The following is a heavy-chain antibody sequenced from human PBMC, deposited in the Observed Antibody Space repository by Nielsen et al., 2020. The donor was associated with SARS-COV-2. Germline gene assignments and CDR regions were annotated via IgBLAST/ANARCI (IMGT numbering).Heavy chain of an antibody. D-gene: IGHD4-17*01. CDR2: TYYRSKWYN. J-gene: IGHJ6*03. CDR1: GDSVSSNSAA. Sequence: SQTLSLTCAISGDSVSSNSAARNWIRQSPSRGLEWLGRTYYRSKWYNDYAVSVKSRITINPDTSKNQFSLHLNSVTPEDTAVYYCARARGAYGDYYYYYYTDVWGKGTTVTVSS. CDR3: ARARGAYGDYYYYYYTDV. V-gene: IGHV6-1*01.